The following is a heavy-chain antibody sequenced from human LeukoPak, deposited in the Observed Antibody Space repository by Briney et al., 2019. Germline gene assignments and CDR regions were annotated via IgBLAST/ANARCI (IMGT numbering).Heavy chain of an antibody. V-gene: IGHV4-34*01. J-gene: IGHJ4*02. CDR3: ARLTGAPDY. CDR2: INHSGST. Sequence: SETLSLTCAVYGGSFSGYYWSWTRQPPGKGLEWIGEINHSGSTNYNPSLKSRVTISVDTSKNQFSLKLSSVTAADTAVYYCARLTGAPDYWGQGTLVTVSS. CDR1: GGSFSGYY. D-gene: IGHD1-1*01.